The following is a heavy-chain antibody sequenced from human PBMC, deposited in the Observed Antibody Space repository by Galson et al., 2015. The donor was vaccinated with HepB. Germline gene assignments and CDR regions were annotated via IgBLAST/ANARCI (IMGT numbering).Heavy chain of an antibody. D-gene: IGHD2-21*01. V-gene: IGHV3-23*01. Sequence: SLRLSCAASGFTFSSYAMSWVRQAPGKGLEWVSAISGSGGSTYYADSVKGRFTIPRDNSKNTLYLQMNSLRAEDTAVYYCAGCPLLLWFDPWGQGTLVTVSS. CDR3: AGCPLLLWFDP. J-gene: IGHJ5*02. CDR1: GFTFSSYA. CDR2: ISGSGGST.